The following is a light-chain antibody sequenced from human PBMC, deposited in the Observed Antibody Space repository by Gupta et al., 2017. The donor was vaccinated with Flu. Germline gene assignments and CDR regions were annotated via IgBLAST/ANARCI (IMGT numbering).Light chain of an antibody. CDR2: EVS. CDR1: NSDVGGYNY. J-gene: IGLJ3*02. CDR3: SSDTSSRFSV. Sequence: ALTPPAPVSASPSQSIAISCTGTNSDVGGYNYVSWDQQHPGKAPKLMIYEVSNRPAGVSNRFSGSKAGNTASLTISEHQAEDEADYYCSSDTSSRFSVFGGGTKVTVL. V-gene: IGLV2-14*01.